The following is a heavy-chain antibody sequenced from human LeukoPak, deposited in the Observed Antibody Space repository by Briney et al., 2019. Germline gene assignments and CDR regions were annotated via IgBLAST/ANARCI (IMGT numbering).Heavy chain of an antibody. CDR1: GGSISSSSYY. CDR2: INHSGST. V-gene: IGHV4-39*07. J-gene: IGHJ3*02. D-gene: IGHD1-26*01. Sequence: SETLSLTCTVSGGSISSSSYYWGWIRQPPGKGLEWIGEINHSGSTNYNPSLKSRVTISVDTSKNQFSLKLSSVTAADTAVYYCARGVGATDIDAFDIWGQGTMVTVSS. CDR3: ARGVGATDIDAFDI.